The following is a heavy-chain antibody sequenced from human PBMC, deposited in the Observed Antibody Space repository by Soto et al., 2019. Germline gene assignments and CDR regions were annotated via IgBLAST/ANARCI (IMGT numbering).Heavy chain of an antibody. J-gene: IGHJ6*02. CDR2: IDPSDSYT. V-gene: IGHV5-10-1*01. Sequence: PGESLKISCKGPGYSFTSNWISWVRQMPGKGLEWMGRIDPSDSYTNYSPSFQGHVTISADKSISTAYLQWSSLKASDTAMYYCARLRDIVVVPAASYYYYGMDVWGQGTTVTVSS. CDR1: GYSFTSNW. CDR3: ARLRDIVVVPAASYYYYGMDV. D-gene: IGHD2-2*01.